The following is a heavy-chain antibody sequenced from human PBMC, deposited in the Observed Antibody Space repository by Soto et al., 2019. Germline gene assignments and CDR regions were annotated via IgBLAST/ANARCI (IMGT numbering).Heavy chain of an antibody. J-gene: IGHJ3*02. Sequence: SETLSLTCTVSGGSISSYYWSWIRQPPGKGLEWIGYIYYSGSTTYNPSLKSRVTISVDTSKNQFSLKLSSVTAADTAVYYCARVYKYSSPHDAFDIWGQGTMVTVSS. V-gene: IGHV4-59*01. CDR2: IYYSGST. D-gene: IGHD6-6*01. CDR3: ARVYKYSSPHDAFDI. CDR1: GGSISSYY.